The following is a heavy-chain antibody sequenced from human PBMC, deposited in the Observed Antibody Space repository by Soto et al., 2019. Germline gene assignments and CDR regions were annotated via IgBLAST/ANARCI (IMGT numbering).Heavy chain of an antibody. Sequence: GGSLRLSCAASGVTFSNAWMNWVRQAPGKGLEWVGRIKSKGDGGTTDYAAPVKGRFTISRDDSKNTLYLQMNSLKTEDTAVYYCSTRVLWFGEFYWGQGTLVTVS. CDR2: IKSKGDGGTT. D-gene: IGHD3-10*01. CDR1: GVTFSNAW. V-gene: IGHV3-15*07. CDR3: STRVLWFGEFY. J-gene: IGHJ4*02.